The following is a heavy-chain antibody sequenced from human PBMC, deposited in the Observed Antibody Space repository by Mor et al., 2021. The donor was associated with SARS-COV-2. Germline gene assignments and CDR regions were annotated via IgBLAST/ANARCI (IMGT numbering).Heavy chain of an antibody. CDR3: AKGPDYAV. Sequence: RFGMHWVRQAPGKGLEWVAFIRYDGTNKFYVDSVKGRFTISRDNSKDTLYLQMNSLRAEDTAVYYCAKGPDYAVWGQGT. V-gene: IGHV3-30*02. J-gene: IGHJ4*02. D-gene: IGHD4-17*01. CDR2: IRYDGTNK. CDR1: RFG.